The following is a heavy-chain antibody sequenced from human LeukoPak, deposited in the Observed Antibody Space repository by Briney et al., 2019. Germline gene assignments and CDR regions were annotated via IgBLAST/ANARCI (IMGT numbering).Heavy chain of an antibody. Sequence: SETLSLTCTVSGGSISSGSYYWSWIRQPAGKGLEWIGRIYISGRTNYNPSLKSRVTISVDTSKHQFSLKLSSVTAADTAVYYCARDRLEWLLGLDPWGQGTLVTVSS. J-gene: IGHJ5*02. CDR1: GGSISSGSYY. D-gene: IGHD3-3*01. V-gene: IGHV4-61*02. CDR3: ARDRLEWLLGLDP. CDR2: IYISGRT.